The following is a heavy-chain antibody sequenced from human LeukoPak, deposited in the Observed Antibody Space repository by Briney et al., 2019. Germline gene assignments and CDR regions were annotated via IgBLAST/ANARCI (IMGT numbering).Heavy chain of an antibody. V-gene: IGHV3-53*01. CDR1: GFTVSSNY. J-gene: IGHJ4*02. CDR3: ARSDYGDYLTFDY. D-gene: IGHD4-17*01. CDR2: IYSGGST. Sequence: HPGGSLRLSCAASGFTVSSNYMSWVRQAPGKGLEWVSVIYSGGSTYYADSVKGRFTISRDNSKNTLYLQMNSLRAEDTAVYYCARSDYGDYLTFDYWGQGTLVTVSS.